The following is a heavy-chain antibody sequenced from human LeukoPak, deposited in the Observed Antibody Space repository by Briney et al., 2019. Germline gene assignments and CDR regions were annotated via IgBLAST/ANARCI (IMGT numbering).Heavy chain of an antibody. CDR3: ASPVVPAAVTPYYNYYGMDV. J-gene: IGHJ6*02. CDR1: GYTFTSYY. V-gene: IGHV1-46*01. CDR2: INPSGGST. Sequence: GASVTVSCKASGYTFTSYYMHWVRQAPGQGLEWMGIINPSGGSTSYAQKFQGRVTMTRDTSTSTVYMELSSLRSEDTAVYYCASPVVPAAVTPYYNYYGMDVWGQGTTVTVPS. D-gene: IGHD2-2*01.